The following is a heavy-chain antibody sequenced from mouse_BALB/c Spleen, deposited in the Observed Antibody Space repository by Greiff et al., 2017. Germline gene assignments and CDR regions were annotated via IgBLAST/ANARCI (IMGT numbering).Heavy chain of an antibody. V-gene: IGHV5-17*02. J-gene: IGHJ2*01. CDR1: GFTFSSFG. CDR3: ARSWFTTVVAPFDY. D-gene: IGHD1-1*01. CDR2: ISSGSSTI. Sequence: EVNVVESGGGLVQPGGSRKLSCAASGFTFSSFGMHWVRQAPEKGLEWVAYISSGSSTIYYADTVKGRFTISRDNPKNTLFLQMTSLRSEDTAMYYCARSWFTTVVAPFDYWGQGTTLTVSS.